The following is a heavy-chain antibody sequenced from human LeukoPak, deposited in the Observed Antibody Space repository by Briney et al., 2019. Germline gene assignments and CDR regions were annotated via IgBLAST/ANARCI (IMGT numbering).Heavy chain of an antibody. Sequence: PSETLSLTCTVSGGSISSYYWSWIRQPPGKGLEWIGYIYYSGSTNYNPSLKSRVTISVATSKNQFSLKLSSVTAADTAVYYCARSGYSYGADAFDIWGQGTMVTVSS. CDR2: IYYSGST. V-gene: IGHV4-59*01. CDR3: ARSGYSYGADAFDI. CDR1: GGSISSYY. D-gene: IGHD5-18*01. J-gene: IGHJ3*02.